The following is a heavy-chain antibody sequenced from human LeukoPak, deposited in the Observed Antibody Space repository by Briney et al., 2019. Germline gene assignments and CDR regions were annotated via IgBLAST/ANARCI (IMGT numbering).Heavy chain of an antibody. V-gene: IGHV4-39*01. D-gene: IGHD5-18*01. Sequence: SETLSLTCTVSGDSIRSSTSYWGWIRQPPGKGLEFIGSIYYSGGSHYNSSLKSRVTISVDTSKNQFSLKVRSVTAADTAVYYCVGGVRVDTAAYNWFDPWGQGTLVTVSS. CDR1: GDSIRSSTSY. J-gene: IGHJ5*02. CDR2: IYYSGGS. CDR3: VGGVRVDTAAYNWFDP.